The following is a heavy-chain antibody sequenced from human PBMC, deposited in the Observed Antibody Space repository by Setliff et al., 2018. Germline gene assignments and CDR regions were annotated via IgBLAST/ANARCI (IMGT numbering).Heavy chain of an antibody. Sequence: SETLSLTCAVSGYSISSGYYWGWIRQSPGKGLEWIGSIYRSGSTYYNPSLRSRVSITLDTSRNEFSLRLNSLTAADTAVYYCARSKLIAAIAGYFDYWGQGSLVTVSS. CDR2: IYRSGST. CDR3: ARSKLIAAIAGYFDY. V-gene: IGHV4-38-2*01. J-gene: IGHJ4*02. D-gene: IGHD2-15*01. CDR1: GYSISSGYY.